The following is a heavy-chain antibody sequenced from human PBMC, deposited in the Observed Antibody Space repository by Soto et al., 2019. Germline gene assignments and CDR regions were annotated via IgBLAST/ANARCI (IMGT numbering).Heavy chain of an antibody. J-gene: IGHJ4*02. CDR3: TRVGGYYGDYPNFDY. CDR1: GSSISPFY. CDR2: IYYTGST. D-gene: IGHD4-17*01. V-gene: IGHV4-59*01. Sequence: SETLSLTCTVSGSSISPFYWSWIRQPPGKGLEWIGYIYYTGSTKYNPSLKSRVTLSLGTSRNQLSLKLSSVTAADTAVYHCTRVGGYYGDYPNFDYWGPGTLVTVSS.